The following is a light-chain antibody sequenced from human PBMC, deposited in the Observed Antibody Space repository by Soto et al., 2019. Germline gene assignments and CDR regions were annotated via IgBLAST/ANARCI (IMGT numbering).Light chain of an antibody. CDR2: AAS. CDR3: QQSYGTSWT. J-gene: IGKJ1*01. Sequence: DIQMTQSPSSLSASVGDRVTITCRASQSISTYLNWYQQKPGKAPKLLMFAASSLQGGVPSRFSGSGSGTDFTLTISSLQPEDCATYYCQQSYGTSWTFGQGTKVEIK. CDR1: QSISTY. V-gene: IGKV1-39*01.